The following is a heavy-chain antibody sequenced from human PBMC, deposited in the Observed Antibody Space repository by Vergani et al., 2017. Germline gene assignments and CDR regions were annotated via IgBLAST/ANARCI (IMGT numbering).Heavy chain of an antibody. CDR1: GFSVSTSGMR. V-gene: IGHV2-70*04. CDR3: ARSSNWGSTGFDY. D-gene: IGHD7-27*01. J-gene: IGHJ4*02. CDR2: IEWDDDE. Sequence: QVTLTESGPALVKPTQTLTLTCTFSGFSVSTSGMRASWIRQPPGKALEWLARIEWDDDEFYTTSLKTRLKIAKDTSQNQVVLTMTNMDPVDTATYYCARSSNWGSTGFDYWGQGTLVTVSS.